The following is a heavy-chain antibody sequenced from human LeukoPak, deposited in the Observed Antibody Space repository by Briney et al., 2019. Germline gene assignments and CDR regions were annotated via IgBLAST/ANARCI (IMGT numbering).Heavy chain of an antibody. D-gene: IGHD6-19*01. CDR2: ISYDGSNK. Sequence: GTSLRLSCAASGFTFSSYGMHWVRQAPGKGLEWVAVISYDGSNKFYADSVKGRFAISRDNYKNTLYLQMNSLRAEDTAVYYCAKAGYSSGWRNFDYWGQGTLVTVSS. CDR3: AKAGYSSGWRNFDY. V-gene: IGHV3-30*18. J-gene: IGHJ4*02. CDR1: GFTFSSYG.